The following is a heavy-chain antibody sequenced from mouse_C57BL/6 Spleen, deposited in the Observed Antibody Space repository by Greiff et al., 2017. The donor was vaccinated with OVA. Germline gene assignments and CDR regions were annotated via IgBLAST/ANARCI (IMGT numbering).Heavy chain of an antibody. Sequence: EVQVVESGGGLVKPGGSLKLSCAASGFTFSSYAMSWVRQTPEKRLEWVATISDGGSYTYYPDNVKGRFTISRDNAKNNLYLQMSHLKSEDTAMYYCARDGGNSYFDYWGQGTTLTVSS. V-gene: IGHV5-4*01. J-gene: IGHJ2*01. CDR3: ARDGGNSYFDY. D-gene: IGHD2-1*01. CDR1: GFTFSSYA. CDR2: ISDGGSYT.